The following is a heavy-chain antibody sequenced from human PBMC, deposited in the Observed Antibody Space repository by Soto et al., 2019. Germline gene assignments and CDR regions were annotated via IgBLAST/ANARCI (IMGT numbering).Heavy chain of an antibody. J-gene: IGHJ4*02. CDR1: GFTFSSYG. CDR3: ARSLVRNARFHY. D-gene: IGHD1-1*01. CDR2: ISSSTTI. Sequence: EVQLVESGGGLVQPGGSLRLSCAASGFTFSSYGMNWVRQAPGKGLEWVSYISSSTTIYYADSVKGRFTISRDNAKNTLYLQMNSLRDEDTAVYYCARSLVRNARFHYGGQGTLVTVSS. V-gene: IGHV3-48*02.